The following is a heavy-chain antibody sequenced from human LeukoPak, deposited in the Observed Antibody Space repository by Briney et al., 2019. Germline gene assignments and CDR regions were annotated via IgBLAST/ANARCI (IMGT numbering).Heavy chain of an antibody. CDR2: IGNNGVAI. J-gene: IGHJ4*02. V-gene: IGHV3-48*04. D-gene: IGHD4-23*01. CDR3: ARLRNVVNVHWGFFDT. CDR1: GFTLSGYF. Sequence: GGSLRLSCAASGFTLSGYFMNWLRQAPGKGLEWVSCIGNNGVAIYYADSVKGRFTFSRDNAKNSLYLQMSSLRAEDTAVYFCARLRNVVNVHWGFFDTWGQGAMVTVSS.